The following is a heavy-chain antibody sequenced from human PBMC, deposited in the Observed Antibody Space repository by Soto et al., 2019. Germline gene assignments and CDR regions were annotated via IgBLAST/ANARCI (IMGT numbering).Heavy chain of an antibody. CDR1: GGSISGSY. Sequence: KPSETLSLTCSVSGGSISGSYWSWIRQSPGKGLEWLGYVYYTGSTNYSPSLRSRVSISVDTSKNEFSLRLSSVTAADTAVYFCARSVAVPGAHIDYWGQGTQVTVYS. CDR3: ARSVAVPGAHIDY. J-gene: IGHJ4*02. V-gene: IGHV4-59*01. CDR2: VYYTGST. D-gene: IGHD6-19*01.